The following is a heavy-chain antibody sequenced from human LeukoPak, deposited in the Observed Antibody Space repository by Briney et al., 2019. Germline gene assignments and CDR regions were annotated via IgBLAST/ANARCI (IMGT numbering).Heavy chain of an antibody. D-gene: IGHD6-13*01. V-gene: IGHV3-15*01. Sequence: GGSLRLSCAASGFSFSNAWMSWVRQAPGKGLEWVGRIKSKTDGGTTDYAAPVKGRFTISRDDSKNTLYLQMNSLKTEDTAVYYCTTEIVAAGKIDYWGQGTLVTVSS. CDR2: IKSKTDGGTT. CDR3: TTEIVAAGKIDY. CDR1: GFSFSNAW. J-gene: IGHJ4*02.